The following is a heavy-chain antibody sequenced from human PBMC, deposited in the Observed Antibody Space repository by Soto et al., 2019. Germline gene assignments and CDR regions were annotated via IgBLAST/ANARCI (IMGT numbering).Heavy chain of an antibody. CDR1: GFTFSSYG. D-gene: IGHD3-16*01. Sequence: QVQLVESGGGVVQPGRSLRLSCAASGFTFSSYGMHWVRQAPGKGLEWVAVISYDGSNKYYADSVKGRFTISRDNSKNTLYLQMNSLRAEDTAVYYCAKEGFIMITFGGDPNFDYWGQGTLVTVSS. CDR2: ISYDGSNK. V-gene: IGHV3-30*18. CDR3: AKEGFIMITFGGDPNFDY. J-gene: IGHJ4*02.